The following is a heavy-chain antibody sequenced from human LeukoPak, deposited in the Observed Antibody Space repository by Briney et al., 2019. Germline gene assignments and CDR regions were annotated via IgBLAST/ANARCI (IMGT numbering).Heavy chain of an antibody. Sequence: GGSLRLSCAASGFTFSSYAMHWVRQAPGKGLEWVAVISYDGSNKYYADSVKGRFTISRDNSKNTLYLQMNSLRAEDTAVYYCALLRDYGDYGSPHFHDYWGQGTLVTVSS. CDR1: GFTFSSYA. CDR3: ALLRDYGDYGSPHFHDY. J-gene: IGHJ4*02. D-gene: IGHD4-17*01. CDR2: ISYDGSNK. V-gene: IGHV3-30-3*01.